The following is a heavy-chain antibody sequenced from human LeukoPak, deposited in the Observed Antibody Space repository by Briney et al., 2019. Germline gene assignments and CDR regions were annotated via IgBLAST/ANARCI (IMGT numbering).Heavy chain of an antibody. D-gene: IGHD6-13*01. CDR2: INSDGSST. CDR1: GFTFSSYW. Sequence: GGSLRLSCAASGFTFSSYWMHWVRQAPGKGLVWVSRINSDGSSTSYADSVKGRFTISRDNAKNTLYLQMNSLRAEDTAVYFCARGASSWYSTSPNFDYWGQGTLVTVSS. J-gene: IGHJ4*02. CDR3: ARGASSWYSTSPNFDY. V-gene: IGHV3-74*01.